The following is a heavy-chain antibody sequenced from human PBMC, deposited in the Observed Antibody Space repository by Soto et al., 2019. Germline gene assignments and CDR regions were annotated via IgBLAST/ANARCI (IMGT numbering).Heavy chain of an antibody. CDR2: INYNSGSV. V-gene: IGHV3-9*01. Sequence: EVQRVESGGGWVQPGRSLRLSCAASGFTFDVYAMHWVRQAPGKGLEWVSGINYNSGSVGYADSVKGRFTISRDNAKNSLHLQMNSLRAEDTAVSYCAKYISLRGWVYLVVEYWGQGTLVTVSP. J-gene: IGHJ4*02. CDR1: GFTFDVYA. D-gene: IGHD6-13*01. CDR3: AKYISLRGWVYLVVEY.